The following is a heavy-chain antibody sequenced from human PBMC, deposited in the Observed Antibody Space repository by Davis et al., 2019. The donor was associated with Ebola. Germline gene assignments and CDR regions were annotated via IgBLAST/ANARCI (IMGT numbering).Heavy chain of an antibody. CDR1: GFSFENSW. V-gene: IGHV3-7*01. Sequence: GESLKISCVVSGFSFENSWMTWVRQAPGKGLEWVANMKGDGTLKNYVDSVKGRFTISRDNARKSLYLDMNSLRAEDTAIYNGATDNWGPALWGQGTLLTVSS. J-gene: IGHJ4*02. CDR3: ATDNWGPAL. D-gene: IGHD7-27*01. CDR2: MKGDGTLK.